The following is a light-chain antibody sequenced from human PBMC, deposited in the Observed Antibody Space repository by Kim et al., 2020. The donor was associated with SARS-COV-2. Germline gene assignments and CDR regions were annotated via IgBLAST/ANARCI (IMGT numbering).Light chain of an antibody. CDR1: KLGDKY. CDR3: QAWDSGTVV. V-gene: IGLV3-1*01. J-gene: IGLJ2*01. Sequence: MSPGQTASITCSGDKLGDKYVCWYQQKPGQSPVLVIYQDTKRPSGIPERFSGSSSGNTATLTISGTQAMDEADYYCQAWDSGTVVFGGGTKLSV. CDR2: QDT.